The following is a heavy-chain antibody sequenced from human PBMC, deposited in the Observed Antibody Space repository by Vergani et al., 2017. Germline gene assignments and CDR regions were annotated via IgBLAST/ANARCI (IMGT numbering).Heavy chain of an antibody. Sequence: QLQLQQSGPGLVKPSETLFLTCTVSADSISSGSYYWGWIRQPPGKSLEWIGNIYYSGLTYYTPSLKSRVAISVDTSKYQFSLKVTSVTAADTAVYFCARQRPGSGWSPGDFDDWGQGILVTVSS. V-gene: IGHV4-39*01. J-gene: IGHJ4*02. CDR1: ADSISSGSYY. D-gene: IGHD6-19*01. CDR2: IYYSGLT. CDR3: ARQRPGSGWSPGDFDD.